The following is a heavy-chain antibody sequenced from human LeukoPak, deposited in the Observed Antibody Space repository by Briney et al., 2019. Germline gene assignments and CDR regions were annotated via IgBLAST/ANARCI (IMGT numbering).Heavy chain of an antibody. CDR3: AREGDLKGFGELSFDY. CDR2: INAGNGST. D-gene: IGHD3-10*01. CDR1: GYTFTSYA. Sequence: ASVKVSCKASGYTFTSYAMHWVRQAPGQRLEWMGWINAGNGSTKYSQKFQGRVTITRDTSASTAYMELSSLRSEDTAVYYCAREGDLKGFGELSFDYWGQGTLVTVSS. J-gene: IGHJ4*02. V-gene: IGHV1-3*01.